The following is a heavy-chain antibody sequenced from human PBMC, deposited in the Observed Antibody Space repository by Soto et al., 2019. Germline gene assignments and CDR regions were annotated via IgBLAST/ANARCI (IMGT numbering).Heavy chain of an antibody. CDR1: GGSISSYY. CDR3: AYTNVEAFDI. D-gene: IGHD2-8*01. Sequence: QVQLQESGPGLVKPSETLSLTCTVSGGSISSYYWSWIRQPPGKGLEWIGYIYYSGSTNYNPSLKRRVTISVDTSKHQFSLQLSSVTAADTAVYYCAYTNVEAFDIWGQGTMVTVSS. CDR2: IYYSGST. J-gene: IGHJ3*02. V-gene: IGHV4-59*08.